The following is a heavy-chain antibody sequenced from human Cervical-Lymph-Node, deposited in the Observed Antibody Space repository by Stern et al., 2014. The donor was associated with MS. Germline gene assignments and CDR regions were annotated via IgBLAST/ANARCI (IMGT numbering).Heavy chain of an antibody. CDR1: GFTFSSYA. CDR2: ISYDRSQK. D-gene: IGHD6-19*01. Sequence: VHLVESGRGVVQPGRSLRLSCAASGFTFSSYAMHWVRQAPGKGLEWVAVISYDRSQKYYADSVKGRFSISRDNSKSTLYLQMNSLRPNDTAMYYCASPAGSSDWADFDSWGQGTLVTVSS. J-gene: IGHJ4*02. V-gene: IGHV3-30-3*01. CDR3: ASPAGSSDWADFDS.